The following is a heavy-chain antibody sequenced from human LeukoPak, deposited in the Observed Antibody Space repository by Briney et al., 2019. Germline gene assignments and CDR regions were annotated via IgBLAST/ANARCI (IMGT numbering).Heavy chain of an antibody. V-gene: IGHV4-34*12. Sequence: SETLSLTCAVYGGPFSGYYWSWIRQPPGKGLEWIGEIIHSGSTNYNPSLKSRVTISVDTSKSQFSLKLSSVTAADTAVYYCAILTGAAGYYGMDVWGQGTTVTVSS. D-gene: IGHD7-27*01. CDR3: AILTGAAGYYGMDV. CDR1: GGPFSGYY. J-gene: IGHJ6*02. CDR2: IIHSGST.